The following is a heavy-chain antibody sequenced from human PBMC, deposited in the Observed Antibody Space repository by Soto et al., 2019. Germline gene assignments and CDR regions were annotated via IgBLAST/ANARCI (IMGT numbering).Heavy chain of an antibody. CDR1: GYTFTGYY. CDR2: INPNSGGT. D-gene: IGHD3-22*01. CDR3: ARGAAWYESSGYYPDY. Sequence: ASVKVSCKASGYTFTGYYMHWVRQAPGQGLEWMGWINPNSGGTNYPQKLQGRVTMTRDTSISTAYMELRRLRSDDTAVYYCARGAAWYESSGYYPDYWGQGTLVTVSS. V-gene: IGHV1-2*02. J-gene: IGHJ4*02.